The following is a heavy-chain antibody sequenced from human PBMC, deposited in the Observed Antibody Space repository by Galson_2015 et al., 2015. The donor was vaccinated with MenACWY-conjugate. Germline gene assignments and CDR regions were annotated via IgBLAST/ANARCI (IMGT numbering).Heavy chain of an antibody. V-gene: IGHV3-23*01. D-gene: IGHD2-15*01. J-gene: IGHJ6*04. CDR3: ARAGSASNVFSLVDS. CDR1: GFTFSDYY. Sequence: SLRLSCAASGFTFSDYYMSWIRQAPGKGLEWVSGIRAITGSTYYADSVKGRFTISRDQSKNTLNLQMNSLRADDTAVYFCARAGSASNVFSLVDSWGRGTTVTVAS. CDR2: IRAITGST.